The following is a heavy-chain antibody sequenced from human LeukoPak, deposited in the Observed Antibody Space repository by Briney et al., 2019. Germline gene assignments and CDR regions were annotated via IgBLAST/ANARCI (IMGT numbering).Heavy chain of an antibody. CDR3: ARGLFDY. V-gene: IGHV4-59*01. Sequence: PSETLSLTCTVSGGSISSYYWSWIRQPPGKGLEWTGYIYYSGSTNYNPSLKSRVTISVDTSKNQFSLKLSSVTAADTAVYYCARGLFDYWGQGTLVTVSS. J-gene: IGHJ4*02. CDR2: IYYSGST. CDR1: GGSISSYY.